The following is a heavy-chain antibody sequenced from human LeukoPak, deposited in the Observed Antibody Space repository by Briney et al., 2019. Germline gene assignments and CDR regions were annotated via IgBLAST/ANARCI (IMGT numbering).Heavy chain of an antibody. Sequence: GGSVRLSCAASGFTFSSYWMSCVRQAPGKGLEWVANIKQDTSEKYYVDSVKGRFTISRDNAKNSLYLQMNSLRAEDTAVYYCARLPLDDAFDIWGQGTMVTVSS. CDR1: GFTFSSYW. CDR3: ARLPLDDAFDI. V-gene: IGHV3-7*01. J-gene: IGHJ3*02. CDR2: IKQDTSEK. D-gene: IGHD3/OR15-3a*01.